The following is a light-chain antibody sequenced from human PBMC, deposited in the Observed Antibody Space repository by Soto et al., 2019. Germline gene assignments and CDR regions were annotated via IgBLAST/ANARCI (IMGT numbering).Light chain of an antibody. J-gene: IGLJ3*02. CDR3: CSYTSSSTWV. CDR1: SSDVGDYNY. CDR2: EVS. Sequence: ALTQPASVSGSPGQSITISCTGTSSDVGDYNYVSWYQHHPGKAPKLMIYEVSNRPSGVSNRFSGSKSDNTASLTISGLQAEDEADYYCCSYTSSSTWVFGEGTKLTVL. V-gene: IGLV2-14*01.